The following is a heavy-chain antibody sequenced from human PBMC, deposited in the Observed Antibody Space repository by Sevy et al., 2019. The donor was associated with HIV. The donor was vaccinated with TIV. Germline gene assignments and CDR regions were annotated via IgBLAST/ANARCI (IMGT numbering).Heavy chain of an antibody. CDR1: GFTFSSYW. J-gene: IGHJ5*02. CDR3: ARRRITMIVVVTTNWFDP. Sequence: GGSLRLSCAASGFTFSSYWMSWVRQAPGKGLEWVANIKQDGSEKYYVDSVKGRLTFSRDNAKNSLYLQMNSLRAEDTAVYYCARRRITMIVVVTTNWFDPWGQGTLVTVSS. V-gene: IGHV3-7*01. D-gene: IGHD3-22*01. CDR2: IKQDGSEK.